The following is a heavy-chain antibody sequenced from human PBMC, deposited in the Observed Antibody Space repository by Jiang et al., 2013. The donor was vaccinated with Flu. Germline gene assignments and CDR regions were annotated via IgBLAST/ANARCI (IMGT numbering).Heavy chain of an antibody. CDR1: GYTLTELS. CDR3: ATRGLRFLEWFPLGAYNWFDP. D-gene: IGHD3-3*01. Sequence: SGAEVKKPGASVKVSCKVSGYTLTELSMHWVRQAPGKGLEWMGGFDPEDGETIYAQKFQGRVTMTEDTSTDTAYMELSSLRSEDTAVYYCATRGLRFLEWFPLGAYNWFDPWGQGTLVTVSS. V-gene: IGHV1-24*01. CDR2: FDPEDGET. J-gene: IGHJ5*02.